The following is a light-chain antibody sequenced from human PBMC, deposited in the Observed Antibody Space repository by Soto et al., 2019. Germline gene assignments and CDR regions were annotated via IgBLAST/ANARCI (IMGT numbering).Light chain of an antibody. CDR1: ESVSSY. J-gene: IGKJ3*01. CDR2: DSS. CDR3: QQRSNWPFT. Sequence: EIVLTQSPATLSLSPGERATLSCRASESVSSYLVWYQQKPGQAPRLLIYDSSNRAAGIPARVSGRGSGTRFTLTVRSLGPEDFAVYYCQQRSNWPFTFGPGTNVVIK. V-gene: IGKV3-11*01.